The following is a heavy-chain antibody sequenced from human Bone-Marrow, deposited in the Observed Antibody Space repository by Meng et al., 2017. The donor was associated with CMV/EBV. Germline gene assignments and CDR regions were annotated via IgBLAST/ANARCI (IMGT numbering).Heavy chain of an antibody. V-gene: IGHV1-18*04. J-gene: IGHJ6*02. CDR3: ASDGSGSYYYYYGMDV. D-gene: IGHD3-10*01. CDR2: ISAYNGNT. CDR1: GYTFSAYY. Sequence: ASVKVSCKASGYTFSAYYIHWVRQAPGQGLEWMGWISAYNGNTNYAQKLQGRVTMTTDTSTSTAYMELRSLRSDDTAVYYCASDGSGSYYYYYGMDVWGQGNTVTVSS.